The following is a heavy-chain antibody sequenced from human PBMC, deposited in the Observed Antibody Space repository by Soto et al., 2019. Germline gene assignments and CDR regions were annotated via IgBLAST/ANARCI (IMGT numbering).Heavy chain of an antibody. CDR1: GFTFSSYS. CDR2: ISSGSSTI. D-gene: IGHD6-19*01. J-gene: IGHJ3*01. CDR3: AKTYSSGRGAFDV. V-gene: IGHV3-48*01. Sequence: GGSLRLSCAASGFTFSSYSMNWVRQAPGKGLEWVSYISSGSSTIYYADSVKGRFTISRDNAQNSLYLQMNSLRAEDTAVYYCAKTYSSGRGAFDVWGQGTMVTVSS.